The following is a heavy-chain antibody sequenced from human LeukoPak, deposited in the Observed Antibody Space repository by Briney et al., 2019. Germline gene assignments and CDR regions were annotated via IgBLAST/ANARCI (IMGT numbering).Heavy chain of an antibody. CDR1: GFTVSINY. D-gene: IGHD3-22*01. J-gene: IGHJ4*02. Sequence: GGSLRLSCAASGFTVSINYMSWVRQAPGKGLEWVSVIYSGGSTYYADSVKGRFTISRDNSKNTLYLQMNSLRAEDTAVYYCAREGDYDSSGPQQYYFDYWGQGTLVTVSS. CDR2: IYSGGST. V-gene: IGHV3-66*01. CDR3: AREGDYDSSGPQQYYFDY.